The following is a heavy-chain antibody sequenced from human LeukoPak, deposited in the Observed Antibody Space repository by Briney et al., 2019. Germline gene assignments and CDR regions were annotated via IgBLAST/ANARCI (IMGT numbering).Heavy chain of an antibody. V-gene: IGHV1-69*06. D-gene: IGHD6-13*01. Sequence: GASVKVSCKASGGTFSSYAISWVRQAPGQGLEWMGGIIPIFGTAIYAQKFQGRVTMTEDTSTDTAYMELSSLRSEDTAVYYCATGFRYSSSWRWYNWFDPWGQGTLVTVSS. CDR3: ATGFRYSSSWRWYNWFDP. CDR1: GGTFSSYA. J-gene: IGHJ5*02. CDR2: IIPIFGTA.